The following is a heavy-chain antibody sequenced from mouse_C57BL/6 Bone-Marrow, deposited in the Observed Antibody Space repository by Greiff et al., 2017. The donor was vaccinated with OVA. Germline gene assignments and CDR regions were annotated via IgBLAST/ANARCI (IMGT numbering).Heavy chain of an antibody. CDR2: IYPSNSGT. Sequence: VQLQQPGAELVRPGSSVKLSCKASGYTFTSYWMDWVKQRPGQGLEWIGNIYPSNSGTHYNQKFKDKATLTVDKSSSTAYMQLSSLTSEDSAVYYCAREEGYYVGVAYWGQGTLVTVSA. V-gene: IGHV1-61*01. CDR1: GYTFTSYW. D-gene: IGHD2-3*01. CDR3: AREEGYYVGVAY. J-gene: IGHJ3*01.